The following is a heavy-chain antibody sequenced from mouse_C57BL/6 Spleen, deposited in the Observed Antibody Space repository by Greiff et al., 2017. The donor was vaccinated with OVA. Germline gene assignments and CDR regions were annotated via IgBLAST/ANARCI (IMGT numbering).Heavy chain of an antibody. Sequence: EVKLMESGEGLVKPGGSLKLSCAASGFTFSSYAMSWVRQTPEKRLEWVAYISSGGDYIYYADTVQGRFTISRDNARNTLYLQMSGLKTEDTAMYYCTRGAGYFDVWGTGTTVTVSS. J-gene: IGHJ1*03. CDR2: ISSGGDYI. V-gene: IGHV5-9-1*02. CDR1: GFTFSSYA. CDR3: TRGAGYFDV.